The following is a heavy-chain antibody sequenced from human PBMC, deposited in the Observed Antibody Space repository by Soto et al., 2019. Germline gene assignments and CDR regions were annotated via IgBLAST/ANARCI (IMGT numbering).Heavy chain of an antibody. CDR2: ILHGGNT. V-gene: IGHV4-39*02. D-gene: IGHD3-3*01. CDR3: AREQISFWTKSYYYNYYMDV. CDR1: GDSVSSSNYY. J-gene: IGHJ6*03. Sequence: PSETLSLTCTVSGDSVSSSNYYWGWIRHPPGRGLEWIGSILHGGNTYYNPSLKSRVTISVDTSKNQFSLKLSSVAASDTAVYYCAREQISFWTKSYYYNYYMDVWGKGTTVTVSS.